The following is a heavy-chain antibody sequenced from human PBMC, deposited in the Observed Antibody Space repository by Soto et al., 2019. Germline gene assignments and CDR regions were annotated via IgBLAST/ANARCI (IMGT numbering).Heavy chain of an antibody. V-gene: IGHV3-33*01. D-gene: IGHD1-26*01. J-gene: IGHJ4*02. Sequence: PXGSLRLSCAASGFTFSSYGMHWVRQAPGKGLDWVAVIWYGGSNKYYADSVKGRFTISRDNSKNTLYLQMNSLRAEDTAVYYCARDTFSYAGWEPAPFDYWGQGNLVTVSS. CDR3: ARDTFSYAGWEPAPFDY. CDR1: GFTFSSYG. CDR2: IWYGGSNK.